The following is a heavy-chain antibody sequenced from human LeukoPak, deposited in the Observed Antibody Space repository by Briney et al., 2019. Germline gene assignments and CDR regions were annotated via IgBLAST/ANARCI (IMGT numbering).Heavy chain of an antibody. Sequence: GESLQISCKGSGYSFSNYWIGWVRPMPGKGLGWMGIIYPGDYETRYSPSFQGLVTISVDKSISTAYLQWSSLKASDTAMYYCAIPPGYCGNDCSFDHWGQGTLVTVSS. CDR2: IYPGDYET. CDR3: AIPPGYCGNDCSFDH. J-gene: IGHJ4*02. V-gene: IGHV5-51*01. CDR1: GYSFSNYW. D-gene: IGHD2-21*02.